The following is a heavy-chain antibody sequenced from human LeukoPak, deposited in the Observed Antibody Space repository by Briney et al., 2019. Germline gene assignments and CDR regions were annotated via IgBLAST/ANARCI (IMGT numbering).Heavy chain of an antibody. D-gene: IGHD2-8*01. V-gene: IGHV3-48*03. J-gene: IGHJ4*02. Sequence: GGSLRLSCAASGFTFSSYEMNWVRQAPGKGLEWISHISSSGRTMYYADSGKGRFTISRDNAKNSLYLQMNSLRAEDTAVYYCARLGSLCRNGVCYGGWGQGILVTVSS. CDR2: ISSSGRTM. CDR3: ARLGSLCRNGVCYGG. CDR1: GFTFSSYE.